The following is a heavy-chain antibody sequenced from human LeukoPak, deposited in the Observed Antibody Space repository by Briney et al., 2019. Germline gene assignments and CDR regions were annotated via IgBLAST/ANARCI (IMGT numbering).Heavy chain of an antibody. CDR3: VRDLMWAFDI. J-gene: IGHJ3*02. V-gene: IGHV3-13*01. CDR1: GFTFSSYD. Sequence: GGSLRLSCAASGFTFSSYDMHWVRQATGKGLEWVSAIGTAGDTYYPGSVKGRCTISRDNAKNSLYLEMNSLRDEDTAVYYCVRDLMWAFDIWGQGTMVTVSS. CDR2: IGTAGDT. D-gene: IGHD2-21*01.